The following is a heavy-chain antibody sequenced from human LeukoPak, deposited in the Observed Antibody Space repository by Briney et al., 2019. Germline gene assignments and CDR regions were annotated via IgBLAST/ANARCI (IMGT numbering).Heavy chain of an antibody. CDR1: GYSISSGYY. CDR2: IYHSGST. D-gene: IGHD6-19*01. J-gene: IGHJ4*02. V-gene: IGHV4-38-2*01. Sequence: PSETLSLTCAVSGYSISSGYYWVWIRQPPGKGLEWTGTIYHSGSTYYNPSLKSRVTISVDTSKNQFSLKLSSVTAADTAVYYCARSIAVVGTFYFDYSGQGTLVTVSS. CDR3: ARSIAVVGTFYFDY.